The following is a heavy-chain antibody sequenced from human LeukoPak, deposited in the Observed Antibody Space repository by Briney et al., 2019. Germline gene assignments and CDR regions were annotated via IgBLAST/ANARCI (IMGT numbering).Heavy chain of an antibody. D-gene: IGHD5-18*01. CDR2: IRRSGSNI. Sequence: GGSLRLSCAASGFTFSSYEMNWVRQAPGKGLEWVSYIRRSGSNIYYADSVRGRFTISRDNAKKSLYLEMNSLRAEDTAVYYCARDSYGTEDFDYWGQGTLVTVSS. CDR1: GFTFSSYE. V-gene: IGHV3-48*03. J-gene: IGHJ4*02. CDR3: ARDSYGTEDFDY.